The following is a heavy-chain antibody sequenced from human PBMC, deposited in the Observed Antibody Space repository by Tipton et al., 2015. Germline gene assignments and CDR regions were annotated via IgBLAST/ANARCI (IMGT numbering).Heavy chain of an antibody. CDR3: ARDLEHGMDV. CDR1: GGSISSRNW. J-gene: IGHJ6*02. V-gene: IGHV4-4*02. CDR2: IYHSGST. Sequence: TLSLTCDVFGGSISSRNWWSWVRQPPGKGLEWIGEIYHSGSTNYSPSLKSRVIVSVDKSNNRFSLTLNSVAAADTAVYYCARDLEHGMDVWGHGTTVTVSS. D-gene: IGHD5-24*01.